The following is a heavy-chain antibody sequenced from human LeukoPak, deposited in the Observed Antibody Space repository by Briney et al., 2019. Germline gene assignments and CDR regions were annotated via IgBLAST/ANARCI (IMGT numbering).Heavy chain of an antibody. CDR1: GGTFSSYA. D-gene: IGHD1-26*01. CDR2: IIPIFGTA. CDR3: ARDGTPVGVYSEVAFDI. J-gene: IGHJ3*02. V-gene: IGHV1-69*05. Sequence: GASVKVSCKASGGTFSSYAISWVRQAPGQGLEWMGGIIPIFGTANYAQKFQGRVTMTRDTSTSTVYMELSSLRSEDTAVYYCARDGTPVGVYSEVAFDIWGQGTMVTVSS.